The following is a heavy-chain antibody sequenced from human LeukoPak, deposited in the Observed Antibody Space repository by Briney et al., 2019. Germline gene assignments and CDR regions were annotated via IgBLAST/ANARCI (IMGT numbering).Heavy chain of an antibody. CDR3: ARAGSILTGSLVFDL. Sequence: ASVKVSCKASGYTFTSYGISWVRQAPGQGLEWMGWISAYNGNTNYAQKLQGRVTMTTDTSTSTAYMELRSPRSDDTAVYYCARAGSILTGSLVFDLGGQGTLVTVSS. D-gene: IGHD3-9*01. J-gene: IGHJ4*02. CDR1: GYTFTSYG. V-gene: IGHV1-18*04. CDR2: ISAYNGNT.